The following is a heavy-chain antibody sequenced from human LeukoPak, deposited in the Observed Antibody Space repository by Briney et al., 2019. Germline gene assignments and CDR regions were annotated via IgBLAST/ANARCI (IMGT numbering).Heavy chain of an antibody. J-gene: IGHJ4*02. CDR1: GGSISSGGHS. CDR3: ARDDGGVFDY. CDR2: MFYSGST. D-gene: IGHD3-10*01. Sequence: SETLSLTCTVSGGSISSGGHSWSWIRQPPGKGLEWIGYMFYSGSTYYNPSLKSRVTISVDRSKNQFSLKLSSVTAADTAVYYCARDDGGVFDYWGQGTLVTVSS. V-gene: IGHV4-30-2*01.